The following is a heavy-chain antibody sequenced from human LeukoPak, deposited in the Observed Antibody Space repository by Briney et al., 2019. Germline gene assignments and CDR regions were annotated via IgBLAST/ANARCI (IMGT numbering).Heavy chain of an antibody. Sequence: ASVKVSCKASGYTFTSSDINWVRQATGQGLEWMGWMNPNSGNTGYAQKFQGRVTITRNTSISTAYMELSSLRSEDTAVYYCARGAAAVAVDNFDYWGQGTLVTVSS. CDR1: GYTFTSSD. D-gene: IGHD6-19*01. CDR3: ARGAAAVAVDNFDY. V-gene: IGHV1-8*03. CDR2: MNPNSGNT. J-gene: IGHJ4*02.